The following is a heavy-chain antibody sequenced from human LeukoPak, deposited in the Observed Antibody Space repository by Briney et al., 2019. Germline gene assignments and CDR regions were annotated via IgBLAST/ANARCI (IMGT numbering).Heavy chain of an antibody. V-gene: IGHV1-69*05. CDR2: IIPIFGTA. D-gene: IGHD1-26*01. CDR3: ASVVGATILDY. Sequence: RASVKVSCKASGGTFSSYAISWVRQAPGQRLEWMGGIIPIFGTANYAQKLQGRVTMTTDTSTSTAYMELRSLRSDDTAVYYCASVVGATILDYWGQGTLVTVSS. J-gene: IGHJ4*02. CDR1: GGTFSSYA.